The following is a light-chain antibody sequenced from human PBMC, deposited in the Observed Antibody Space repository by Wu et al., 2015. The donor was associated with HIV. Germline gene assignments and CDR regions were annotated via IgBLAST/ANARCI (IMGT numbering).Light chain of an antibody. CDR3: QLSNNWPWT. Sequence: EIMMTQSPATLSVSPGEGATLSCRASQSVSTKLAWYQQKPGQAPRLLIYGASIRATGIPATFIGSGSGIEFTLTISSLQSEDFAVYYCQLSNNWPWTFARDQGGNQT. J-gene: IGKJ1*01. CDR2: GAS. V-gene: IGKV3-15*01. CDR1: QSVSTK.